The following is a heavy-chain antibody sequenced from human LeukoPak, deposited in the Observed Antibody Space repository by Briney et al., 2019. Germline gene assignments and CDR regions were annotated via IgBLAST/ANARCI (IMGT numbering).Heavy chain of an antibody. CDR1: GGSFSGYY. V-gene: IGHV4-34*01. CDR3: ARARSIVVWFDP. D-gene: IGHD3-22*01. J-gene: IGHJ5*02. Sequence: SETLSLTCAVYGGSFSGYYWSWIRQPPGKGLEWIGEINHSGSTNYNPSLKSRVTISVDTSKNQFSLKLSSVTAADTAVYYCARARSIVVWFDPWGQGTLVTVSS. CDR2: INHSGST.